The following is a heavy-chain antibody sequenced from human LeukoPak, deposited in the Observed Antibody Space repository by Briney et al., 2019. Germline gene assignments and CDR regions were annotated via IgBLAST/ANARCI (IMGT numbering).Heavy chain of an antibody. V-gene: IGHV3-23*01. D-gene: IGHD3-10*01. CDR2: ISGSGGST. J-gene: IGHJ4*02. CDR1: GFTFSSYE. CDR3: ASIPDQVTMVRGVIIDTDY. Sequence: GGSLRLSCAASGFTFSSYEMTWVRQAPGKGLEWVSAISGSGGSTYYADSVKGRFTISRDNSKNTLYLQMNSLRAEDTAVYYCASIPDQVTMVRGVIIDTDYWGQGTLVTVSS.